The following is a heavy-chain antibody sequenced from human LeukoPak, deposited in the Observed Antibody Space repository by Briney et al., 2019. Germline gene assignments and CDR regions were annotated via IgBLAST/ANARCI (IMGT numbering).Heavy chain of an antibody. D-gene: IGHD2-2*01. CDR2: INQSGST. V-gene: IGHV4-34*01. CDR3: ARGAPQDIVVVPAAPSFDY. Sequence: SETLSLTCAVCGGSFSGYYWSWIRQPPGKGLEWIGEINQSGSTNYNPSLKSRVTISVDTSKNQFSLKLSSVTAADTAVYYCARGAPQDIVVVPAAPSFDYWGQGTLVTVSS. J-gene: IGHJ4*02. CDR1: GGSFSGYY.